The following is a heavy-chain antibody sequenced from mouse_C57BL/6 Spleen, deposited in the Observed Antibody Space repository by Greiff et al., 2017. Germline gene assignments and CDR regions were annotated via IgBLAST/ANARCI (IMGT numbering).Heavy chain of an antibody. CDR2: IYPGDGDT. J-gene: IGHJ1*03. CDR3: AGGDYEYFDV. D-gene: IGHD2-4*01. CDR1: GYAFSSSW. V-gene: IGHV1-82*01. Sequence: VQRVESGPELVKPGASVKISCKASGYAFSSSWMNWVKQRPGKGLEWIGRIYPGDGDTNYNGKFKGKATLTADKSSSTAYMQLSSLTSEDSAVYFCAGGDYEYFDVGGTGTTVTVSS.